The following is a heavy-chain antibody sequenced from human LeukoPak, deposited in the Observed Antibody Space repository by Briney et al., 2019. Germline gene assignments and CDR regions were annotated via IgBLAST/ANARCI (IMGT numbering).Heavy chain of an antibody. Sequence: GASVKVSCKASGYTFTSYDINWVRQATGQGLEGMGWMNPNSGNTGYAQKFQGRVTMTRNTSISTAYMELSSLRSEDTAVYYCARVRSAEERAWAYWGQGTLVTVSS. V-gene: IGHV1-8*01. D-gene: IGHD1-1*01. J-gene: IGHJ4*02. CDR2: MNPNSGNT. CDR1: GYTFTSYD. CDR3: ARVRSAEERAWAY.